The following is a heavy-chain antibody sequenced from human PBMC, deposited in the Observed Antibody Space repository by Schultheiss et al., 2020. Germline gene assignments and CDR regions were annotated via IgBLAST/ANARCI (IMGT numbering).Heavy chain of an antibody. Sequence: GGSLRLSCTASGFTFGDYAMSWFRQAPGKGLEWVSYISSSSSTIYYADSVKGRFTISRDNAKNSLYLQMNSLRAEDTAVYYCARGTPALWGRGYGMDVWGQGTTVTVSS. CDR2: ISSSSSTI. CDR3: ARGTPALWGRGYGMDV. V-gene: IGHV3-48*04. CDR1: GFTFGDYA. D-gene: IGHD3-16*01. J-gene: IGHJ6*02.